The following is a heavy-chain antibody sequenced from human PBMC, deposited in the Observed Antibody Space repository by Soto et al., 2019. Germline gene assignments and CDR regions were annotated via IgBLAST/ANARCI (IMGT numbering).Heavy chain of an antibody. V-gene: IGHV3-11*01. CDR2: ISSSGSGI. CDR1: GFTFSDYY. CDR3: ARAYSDAFDI. J-gene: IGHJ3*02. Sequence: QVQLVESGGGLVKPGGSLRLSCAASGFTFSDYYMTWIRQAPGKGLEWVSYISSSGSGIYYADSMKGRFTISRDNAKKSLYLQMSSLRGEDTAVYYCARAYSDAFDIWGQGTMVTVSS. D-gene: IGHD2-15*01.